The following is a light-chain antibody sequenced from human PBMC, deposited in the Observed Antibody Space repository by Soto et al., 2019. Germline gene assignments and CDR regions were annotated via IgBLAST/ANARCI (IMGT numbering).Light chain of an antibody. CDR3: SSYAGSNNVV. CDR1: SSDIGGYNY. Sequence: QSLLTQPPSASGSPGQSVTISYTGTSSDIGGYNYVSWYQQHPGKAPKLMIYEVSKRPSGVPDRFSGSKSGNTASLTVSGLQAEDEADYYCSSYAGSNNVVFGGGTKVTVL. CDR2: EVS. V-gene: IGLV2-8*01. J-gene: IGLJ2*01.